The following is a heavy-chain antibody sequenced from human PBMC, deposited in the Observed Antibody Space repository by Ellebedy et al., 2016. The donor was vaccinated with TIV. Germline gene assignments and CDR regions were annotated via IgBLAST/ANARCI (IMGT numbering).Heavy chain of an antibody. V-gene: IGHV4-59*08. CDR2: IYYSGST. Sequence: MPSETLSLTCTVSGGSISSYYWSWIRQPPGKGLEWIGYIYYSGSTNYNPSLKSRVTISVDTSKNQFSLKLSSVTAADTAVYYCARWDTAMGFDYWGQGTLVTVSS. CDR3: ARWDTAMGFDY. CDR1: GGSISSYY. J-gene: IGHJ4*02. D-gene: IGHD5-18*01.